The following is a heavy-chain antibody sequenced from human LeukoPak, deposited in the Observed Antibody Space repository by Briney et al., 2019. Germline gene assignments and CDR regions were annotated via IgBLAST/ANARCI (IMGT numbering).Heavy chain of an antibody. Sequence: PGGSLRLSCAASGFTFSSYAMHWVRQAPGKGLEWVAVISYDGSNKYYADSVKGRFTISRDNSKNTLYLQMNSLRAEDTAVYYCARASTMIVAVTPLDYWGQGTLVTVSS. CDR2: ISYDGSNK. D-gene: IGHD3-22*01. CDR1: GFTFSSYA. J-gene: IGHJ4*02. V-gene: IGHV3-30-3*01. CDR3: ARASTMIVAVTPLDY.